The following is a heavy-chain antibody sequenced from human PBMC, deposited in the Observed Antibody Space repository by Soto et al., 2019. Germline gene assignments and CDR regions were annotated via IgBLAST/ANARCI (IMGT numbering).Heavy chain of an antibody. D-gene: IGHD4-17*01. CDR1: GLTFSTYG. CDR3: AKLPYGDYAEFDY. V-gene: IGHV3-30*18. Sequence: QVQLVESGGGVVQPGRSLRLSCAASGLTFSTYGRHWVRQAPGKGLEWVGVISNDGRNKYYADSVKGRFTISRDNSQNTLFLQMNSLRAEDTAVYYCAKLPYGDYAEFDYWGQGTLVTVSS. CDR2: ISNDGRNK. J-gene: IGHJ4*02.